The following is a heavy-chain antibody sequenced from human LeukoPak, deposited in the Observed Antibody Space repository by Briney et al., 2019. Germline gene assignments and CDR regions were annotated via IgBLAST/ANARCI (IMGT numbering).Heavy chain of an antibody. CDR2: ISGSGGST. D-gene: IGHD5-12*01. CDR1: GFTFSSYA. CDR3: AKDRGFYSGYGN. Sequence: GGPLRLSCAASGFTFSSYATSWVRQAPGKGLEWVSAISGSGGSTYYADSVKGRFTISRDNSKNTLYLQMNSLRAEDTAVYYCAKDRGFYSGYGNWGQGTLVTVSS. V-gene: IGHV3-23*01. J-gene: IGHJ4*02.